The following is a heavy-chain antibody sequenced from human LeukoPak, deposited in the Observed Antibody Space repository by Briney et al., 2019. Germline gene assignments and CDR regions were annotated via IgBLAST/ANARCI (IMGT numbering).Heavy chain of an antibody. CDR3: ARDEGSGSYYFGY. J-gene: IGHJ4*02. D-gene: IGHD3-10*01. CDR1: GGSISSYY. CDR2: IYYSGST. V-gene: IGHV4-59*12. Sequence: SETLSLTCTVSGGSISSYYWSWIRQPPGKGLEWIGYIYYSGSTNYNPSLKSRVTISVDKSKNQFSLKLSSVTAADTAVYYCARDEGSGSYYFGYWGQGTLVTVSS.